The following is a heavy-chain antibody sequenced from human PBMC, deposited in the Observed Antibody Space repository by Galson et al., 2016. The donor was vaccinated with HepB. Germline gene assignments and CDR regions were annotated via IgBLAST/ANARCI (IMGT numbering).Heavy chain of an antibody. CDR2: ISGDGRDT. CDR1: GLPSNDYA. D-gene: IGHD2/OR15-2a*01. CDR3: GILYGGVAP. J-gene: IGHJ5*02. Sequence: SLRLSCAASGLPSNDYAMHWVRQAPGKGLECVSLISGDGRDTYYADSVKGRFSVSRNNSKKSLYLEMNSMITEDPALYYCGILYGGVAPWGQGTLVTVSS. V-gene: IGHV3-43*02.